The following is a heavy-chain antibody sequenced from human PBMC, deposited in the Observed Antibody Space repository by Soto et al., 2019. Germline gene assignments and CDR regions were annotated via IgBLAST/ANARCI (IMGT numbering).Heavy chain of an antibody. Sequence: QVQLVESGGGVVQPGRSLRLSCAASGFTFSSYAMHWVREAPGKGLEWVAVISYDGSNKYYADSVKGRFTLSRDNSKNTLYLQMNSLRAEDTAVYYCAAAVPGTYYHYYGMDVWGQGTTVTVSS. V-gene: IGHV3-30-3*01. J-gene: IGHJ6*02. CDR3: AAAVPGTYYHYYGMDV. D-gene: IGHD6-19*01. CDR2: ISYDGSNK. CDR1: GFTFSSYA.